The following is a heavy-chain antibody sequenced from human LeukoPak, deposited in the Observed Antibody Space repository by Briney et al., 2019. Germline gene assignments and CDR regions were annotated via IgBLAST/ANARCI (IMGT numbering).Heavy chain of an antibody. D-gene: IGHD1-26*01. CDR1: GFTSRRYW. Sequence: GGSLRLSCVVSGFTSRRYWMSWVRHAPGKGLEWVANIKEDGSKKTYVDSVKGRFTISRANAKNSLYLEMNSLRAEDTAVYYCARWIGRYSQGEFWGQGTLVTVSS. CDR2: IKEDGSKK. J-gene: IGHJ4*02. CDR3: ARWIGRYSQGEF. V-gene: IGHV3-7*01.